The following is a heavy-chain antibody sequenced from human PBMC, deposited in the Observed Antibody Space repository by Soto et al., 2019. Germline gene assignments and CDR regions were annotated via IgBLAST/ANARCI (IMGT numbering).Heavy chain of an antibody. J-gene: IGHJ3*02. CDR2: IYHSGST. CDR1: GGSISSGGYY. D-gene: IGHD2-21*01. V-gene: IGHV4-30-2*01. CDR3: AGFRDLWWGGLDI. Sequence: QLQLQESGSGLVKPSQTLSLTCAVSGGSISSGGYYWNWIQQQPGKGLEWSGYIYHSGSTYYNPSLKSRVTISVDRSKNQFSLKLSSGTAADTAVYYCAGFRDLWWGGLDIWGQGTMVTVSS.